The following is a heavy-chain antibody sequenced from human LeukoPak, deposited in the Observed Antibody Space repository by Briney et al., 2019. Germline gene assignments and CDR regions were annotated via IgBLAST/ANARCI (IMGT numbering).Heavy chain of an antibody. CDR1: RFTFSGYA. J-gene: IGHJ1*01. D-gene: IGHD6-13*01. V-gene: IGHV3-23*01. CDR3: ARGSSSWYGRAYFQH. Sequence: GGSLRLSCAASRFTFSGYAMSWVRQAPGKGLDWVSAISASGGTTYYADSVKGRFTISRDNSKNTLYLQVNSLRAEDTAVYYCARGSSSWYGRAYFQHWGQGTLVTVSS. CDR2: ISASGGTT.